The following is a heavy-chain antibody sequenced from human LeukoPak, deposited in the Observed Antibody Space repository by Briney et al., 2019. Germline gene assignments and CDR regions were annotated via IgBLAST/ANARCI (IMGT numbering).Heavy chain of an antibody. V-gene: IGHV3-7*01. CDR2: IMRDGSEK. D-gene: IGHD5-18*01. CDR3: ARDPSRGYSYGYADY. CDR1: GFSFSTYW. J-gene: IGHJ4*02. Sequence: GGSLRLSCAASGFSFSTYWMNWIRQPPGKGLEWVANIMRDGSEKYYVDSVKGRLTISRDNAKNSLYLQMNSLRAEDTAVYYCARDPSRGYSYGYADYWGQGSLVIVSS.